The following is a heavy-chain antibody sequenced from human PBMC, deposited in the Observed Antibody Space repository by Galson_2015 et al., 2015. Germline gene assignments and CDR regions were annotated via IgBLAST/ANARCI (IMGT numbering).Heavy chain of an antibody. V-gene: IGHV3-48*02. CDR2: ISGSSLTI. J-gene: IGHJ4*02. D-gene: IGHD5-12*01. Sequence: SLRLSCAASGFTFNTYNMNWVRQAPGKGLEWISYISGSSLTIHYADSVKGRFTISRDNAKNSLYLQMNSLRDEDTAVYYCARVGRYSGYDYDYRGQGTLVTVSS. CDR1: GFTFNTYN. CDR3: ARVGRYSGYDYDY.